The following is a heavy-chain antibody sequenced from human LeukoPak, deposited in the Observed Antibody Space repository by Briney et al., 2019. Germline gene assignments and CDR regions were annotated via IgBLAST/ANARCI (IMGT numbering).Heavy chain of an antibody. CDR1: GYNFVGYY. Sequence: ASVKVSCKASGYNFVGYYIHWVRQAPGQGLEWMGRINPRDGETNFAQKFQGRVTMTRDTSISTAYMELSRLRSDDTAVYYCARARIVVVPAAKYNWFDPWGQGTLVTVSS. V-gene: IGHV1-2*06. CDR2: INPRDGET. D-gene: IGHD2-2*01. J-gene: IGHJ5*02. CDR3: ARARIVVVPAAKYNWFDP.